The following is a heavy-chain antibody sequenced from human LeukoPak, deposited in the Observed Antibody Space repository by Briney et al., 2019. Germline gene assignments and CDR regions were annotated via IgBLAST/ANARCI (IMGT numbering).Heavy chain of an antibody. V-gene: IGHV3-7*01. Sequence: GGSLRLSCAASGFMFSDYWMAWVRQAPGKGLEWLANINEDGSDKNYVASEKGRFTISRDSSKNTLYLQMNSLRAEDTAVYYCAKDPYSSGWYFDYWGQGTLVTVSS. J-gene: IGHJ4*02. CDR2: INEDGSDK. CDR3: AKDPYSSGWYFDY. D-gene: IGHD6-19*01. CDR1: GFMFSDYW.